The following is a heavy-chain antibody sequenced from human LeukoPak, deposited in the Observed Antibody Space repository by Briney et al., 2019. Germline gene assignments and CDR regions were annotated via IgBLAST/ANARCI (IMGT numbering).Heavy chain of an antibody. Sequence: KPSETLSLTCAVYGGSFSGYYWSWIRQPPGKGLEWIGEINHSGSTNYNPSLKSRVTISVDTSKNRFSLKLSSVTAADTAVYYCARGESSSGSMFWYFDYWGQGTLVTVSS. CDR2: INHSGST. CDR1: GGSFSGYY. CDR3: ARGESSSGSMFWYFDY. V-gene: IGHV4-34*01. D-gene: IGHD6-19*01. J-gene: IGHJ4*02.